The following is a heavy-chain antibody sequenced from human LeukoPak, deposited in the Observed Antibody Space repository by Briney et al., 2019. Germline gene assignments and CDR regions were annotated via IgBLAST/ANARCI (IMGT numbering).Heavy chain of an antibody. J-gene: IGHJ5*02. D-gene: IGHD3-22*01. CDR3: ARDGGHSDYYDSSGFYPPYNWFDP. Sequence: GAPVKVSCKASGYTFTSYAIHWVRQAPGQRLEWMGWINAGNGNTKYSQKFQGRVTITRDTSASTAYMELSSLRSEDTAVYYCARDGGHSDYYDSSGFYPPYNWFDPWGQGTLVTVSS. CDR2: INAGNGNT. V-gene: IGHV1-3*01. CDR1: GYTFTSYA.